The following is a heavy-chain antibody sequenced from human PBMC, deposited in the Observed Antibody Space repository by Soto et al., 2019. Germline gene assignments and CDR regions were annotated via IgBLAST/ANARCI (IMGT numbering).Heavy chain of an antibody. D-gene: IGHD3-10*01. CDR1: GYTFTNYG. J-gene: IGHJ5*02. V-gene: IGHV1-18*01. Sequence: QVQLVQSGGEVKKPGASVKVSCKASGYTFTNYGISWVRQAPGQGLEWMGWINVYNGNTKYAQKVQGLVTMTTDTSTSTAHMELRCMSSDATAGYYCARGVGSVSYYNQYNWFDPWGQGALVTVSS. CDR3: ARGVGSVSYYNQYNWFDP. CDR2: INVYNGNT.